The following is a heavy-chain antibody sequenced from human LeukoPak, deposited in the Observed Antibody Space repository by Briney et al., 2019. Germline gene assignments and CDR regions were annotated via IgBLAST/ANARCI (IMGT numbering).Heavy chain of an antibody. J-gene: IGHJ4*02. V-gene: IGHV3-7*01. CDR3: ARDYDILTGYHASFDY. CDR1: GFTFSSYA. CDR2: IKQDGDGIEK. Sequence: GGSLRLSCAASGFTFSSYAMSWVRQAPGKGLEWVANIKQDGDGIEKHYVDSVKGRFTISRDNAKNSLYLQMNSLRAEDTAVYYCARDYDILTGYHASFDYWGQGTLVTVSS. D-gene: IGHD3-9*01.